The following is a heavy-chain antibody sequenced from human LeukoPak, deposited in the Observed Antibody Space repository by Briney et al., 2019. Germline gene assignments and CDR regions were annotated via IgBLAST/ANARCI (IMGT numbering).Heavy chain of an antibody. Sequence: GGSLRLSCAASGFTFSSYSMNWVRQAPGKGLGWVSSISSSSSYIYYADSVKGRFTISRDNAKNSLYLQMNSLRAEDTAVYYCARSSGQWLGPAGYWGQGTLVTVSS. CDR2: ISSSSSYI. CDR1: GFTFSSYS. D-gene: IGHD6-19*01. CDR3: ARSSGQWLGPAGY. V-gene: IGHV3-21*01. J-gene: IGHJ4*02.